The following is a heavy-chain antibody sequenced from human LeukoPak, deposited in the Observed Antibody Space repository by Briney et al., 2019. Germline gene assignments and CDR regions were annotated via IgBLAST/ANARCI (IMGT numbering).Heavy chain of an antibody. CDR2: MSGSGGST. J-gene: IGHJ4*02. D-gene: IGHD1-26*01. CDR1: SFSFSSYA. V-gene: IGHV3-23*01. CDR3: AKGRLVGETLFEL. Sequence: GGALRLSCAASSFSFSSYALSWVRQAPGKGLEWVSVMSGSGGSTYYADSVKGRFTLSRDNSNNTLFLQMNSLRAEDTAIYYCAKGRLVGETLFELWARRALVSVST.